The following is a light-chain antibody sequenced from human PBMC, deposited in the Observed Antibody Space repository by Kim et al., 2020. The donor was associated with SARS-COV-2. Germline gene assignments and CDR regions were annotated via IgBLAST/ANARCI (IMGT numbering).Light chain of an antibody. CDR1: QSINSY. Sequence: SASVGYRVTITCRASQSINSYLNWYQQKPGKAPKRLIYAASSLQGGVPSKFSGSGSGTDFTLTISSLQPEDFATYYCQQSFSTPYTFGQGTKLEI. J-gene: IGKJ2*01. V-gene: IGKV1-39*01. CDR3: QQSFSTPYT. CDR2: AAS.